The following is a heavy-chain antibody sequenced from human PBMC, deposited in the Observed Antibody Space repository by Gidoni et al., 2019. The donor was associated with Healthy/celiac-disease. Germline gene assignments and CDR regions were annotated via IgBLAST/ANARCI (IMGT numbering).Heavy chain of an antibody. D-gene: IGHD2-2*02. CDR1: GGSFSGYY. CDR2: INHSGST. Sequence: QVQLQQWGAGLLTPSETLSLTCAVYGGSFSGYYWSGIRQPPGTGLEWIGEINHSGSTNYNPSLNSRVTISVDTSKNQFSLKLSSVTAADTAVYYCARLRVDCSSTSCYRGDAFDIWGQGTMVTVSS. CDR3: ARLRVDCSSTSCYRGDAFDI. J-gene: IGHJ3*02. V-gene: IGHV4-34*01.